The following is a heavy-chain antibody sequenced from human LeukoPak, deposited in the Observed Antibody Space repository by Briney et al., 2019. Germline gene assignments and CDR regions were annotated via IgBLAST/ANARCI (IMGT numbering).Heavy chain of an antibody. Sequence: SETLSLTCTVSGGSISSYYWSWIRQPPGKGLEWIGYIYYSGSTNYNPSLKSRVTISVDTSKNQFSLKLSSVTAADTAVYYCARLSGRDYYFDYWGQGTLVTASS. CDR3: ARLSGRDYYFDY. V-gene: IGHV4-59*01. J-gene: IGHJ4*02. CDR1: GGSISSYY. CDR2: IYYSGST. D-gene: IGHD4/OR15-4a*01.